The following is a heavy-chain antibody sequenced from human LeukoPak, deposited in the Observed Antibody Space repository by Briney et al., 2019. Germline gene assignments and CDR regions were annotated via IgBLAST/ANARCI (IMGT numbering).Heavy chain of an antibody. CDR1: GFTFSNAW. J-gene: IGHJ4*02. Sequence: GGSLRLSCAASGFTFSNAWMSWVRQAPGKGLEWVSTISGSGSVTYYADSVKGRFTISRDNSRNTLYLQMNSLRADDTAVYYCARAGNYYGDYDYWGQGTLVTVSS. CDR2: ISGSGSVT. V-gene: IGHV3-23*01. D-gene: IGHD4-17*01. CDR3: ARAGNYYGDYDY.